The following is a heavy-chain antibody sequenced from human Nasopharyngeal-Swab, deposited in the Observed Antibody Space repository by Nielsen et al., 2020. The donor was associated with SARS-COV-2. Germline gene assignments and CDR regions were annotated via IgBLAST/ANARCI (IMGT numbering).Heavy chain of an antibody. J-gene: IGHJ6*02. Sequence: SVKVSCKASGGTFSSYAISWVRQAPGQGLEWMGRIIPIFGIANYAQKLQGRVTITAEKSTSTAYMELSSLRYEDTAGYYCASQGGGDYYDIRRYYNYVMDVWGQGTTVTVSS. CDR1: GGTFSSYA. V-gene: IGHV1-69*04. CDR2: IIPIFGIA. D-gene: IGHD3-22*01. CDR3: ASQGGGDYYDIRRYYNYVMDV.